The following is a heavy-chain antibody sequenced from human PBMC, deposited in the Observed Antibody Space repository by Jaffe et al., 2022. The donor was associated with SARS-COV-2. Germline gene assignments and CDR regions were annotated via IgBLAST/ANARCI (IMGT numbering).Heavy chain of an antibody. J-gene: IGHJ4*02. V-gene: IGHV3-23*01. CDR1: GFTYNHFT. CDR3: ARRFCSGGTCYFFDN. Sequence: EVQLLESGGGLVQPGGSLRLSCAASGFTYNHFTMTWVRQAPGKGLEWVSAIAPSGDTAWYVDSVKGRFTISRDNSRSMLYLQMSSLRAEDTAVYYCARRFCSGGTCYFFDNWGQGALVTVSS. CDR2: IAPSGDTA. D-gene: IGHD2-15*01.